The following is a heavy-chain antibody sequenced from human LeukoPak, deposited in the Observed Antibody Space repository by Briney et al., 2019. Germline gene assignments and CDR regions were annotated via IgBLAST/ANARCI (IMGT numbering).Heavy chain of an antibody. CDR3: ARNFGGNYEMENRFDP. V-gene: IGHV4-59*08. CDR2: IYYSGST. CDR1: GGSISSYY. Sequence: TSEALSLTCTVSGGSISSYYWSWIRQPPGKGLEWIGYIYYSGSTNYNPSLKSRVTISVDTSKNQFSLKLRSVTAADTAVYYCARNFGGNYEMENRFDPWGQGTLVTVSS. D-gene: IGHD2-21*02. J-gene: IGHJ5*02.